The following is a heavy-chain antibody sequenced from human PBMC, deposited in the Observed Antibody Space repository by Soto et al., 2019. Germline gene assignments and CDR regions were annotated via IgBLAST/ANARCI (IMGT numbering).Heavy chain of an antibody. D-gene: IGHD3-16*01. V-gene: IGHV3-23*01. Sequence: EVQLLQSGGGLVQPGGSLRLSCAASGFIFSNYAMNWVRQAPGKGLERVSIVTSRGDTTYYADSVKGRFTISRDNSKNTLYLQGNSLTAEDTAVYYCAKDRLGGGLDYWGQGTLVSVSS. CDR3: AKDRLGGGLDY. J-gene: IGHJ4*02. CDR2: VTSRGDTT. CDR1: GFIFSNYA.